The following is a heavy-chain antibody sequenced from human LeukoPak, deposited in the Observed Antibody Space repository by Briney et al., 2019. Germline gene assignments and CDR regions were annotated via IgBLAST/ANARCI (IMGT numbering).Heavy chain of an antibody. J-gene: IGHJ4*02. Sequence: ASVKVSCKASGYTFTSYYMHWVRQAPGQGLEWMGIINPSGGSTSYAQKFQGRVTMTRDTSTSTVYMELGSLRSEDTAVYYCARAPAYCGGDCYPDYWGQGTLVTVSS. V-gene: IGHV1-46*03. CDR2: INPSGGST. D-gene: IGHD2-21*01. CDR3: ARAPAYCGGDCYPDY. CDR1: GYTFTSYY.